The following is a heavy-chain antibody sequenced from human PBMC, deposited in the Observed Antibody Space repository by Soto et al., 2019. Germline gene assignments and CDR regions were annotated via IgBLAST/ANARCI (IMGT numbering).Heavy chain of an antibody. CDR2: IYYSGST. V-gene: IGHV4-31*03. CDR3: ARVDAQQLGFVDTDY. D-gene: IGHD6-13*01. Sequence: QVQLQESGPGLVKPSQTLSLTCTVSGGSISSGGYYWSWIRQHPGKGLEWIGYIYYSGSTYYNPSLKSRGTISVDTSKSQFTLKLSSVTAADTAVYYCARVDAQQLGFVDTDYWGQGTLVTVSS. J-gene: IGHJ4*02. CDR1: GGSISSGGYY.